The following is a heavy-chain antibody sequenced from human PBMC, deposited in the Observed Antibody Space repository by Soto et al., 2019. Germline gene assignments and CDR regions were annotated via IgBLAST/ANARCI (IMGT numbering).Heavy chain of an antibody. CDR1: GGTFSSYA. D-gene: IGHD3-3*01. Sequence: SVKVSCKASGGTFSSYAISWVRQAPGQGLEWMGGIIPIFGTANYAQKFQGRVTITADESTSTAYMELSSLRSEDTAVYYCAKRTSTYYDFWSGYDYYYYGMDVWGQGTTVTVSS. V-gene: IGHV1-69*13. CDR2: IIPIFGTA. CDR3: AKRTSTYYDFWSGYDYYYYGMDV. J-gene: IGHJ6*02.